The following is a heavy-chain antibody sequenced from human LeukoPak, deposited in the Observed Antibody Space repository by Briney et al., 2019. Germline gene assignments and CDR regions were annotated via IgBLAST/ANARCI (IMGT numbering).Heavy chain of an antibody. Sequence: GGSLRLSCAASGFTFSSYSMNWVRQAPGKGLEWVSSISSGSNYIYYADSVKGRFTISRDNAKNSLYLQLNSLRAEDTAVYYCARLRGYCSSSSCYGAEDYWGQGTLVTVSS. CDR1: GFTFSSYS. CDR2: ISSGSNYI. CDR3: ARLRGYCSSSSCYGAEDY. D-gene: IGHD2-2*01. V-gene: IGHV3-21*01. J-gene: IGHJ4*02.